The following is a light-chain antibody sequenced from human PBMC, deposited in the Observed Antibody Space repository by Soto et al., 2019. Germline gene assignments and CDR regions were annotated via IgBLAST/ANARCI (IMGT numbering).Light chain of an antibody. CDR2: GAS. V-gene: IGKV3-20*01. J-gene: IGKJ2*01. Sequence: EIVLTQSPGTLSLSPGERVTLSCRASQSVSNTYLAWYQQKPGQAPRLLMYGASSRATGIPDRFSGSGSGTDFTLTISRLEPEDFAAYSCQQYGSSPRTFGQGTKLEIK. CDR1: QSVSNTY. CDR3: QQYGSSPRT.